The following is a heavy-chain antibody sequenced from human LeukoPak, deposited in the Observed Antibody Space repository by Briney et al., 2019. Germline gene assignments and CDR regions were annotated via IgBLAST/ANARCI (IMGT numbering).Heavy chain of an antibody. J-gene: IGHJ4*02. CDR1: GFTFSSYG. V-gene: IGHV3-33*01. Sequence: PGRSLRLSCAASGFTFSSYGMHWVRQAPGKGLEWVAVIWYDGSNKYYADSVKGRFTISRDNSKNTLYLQMNSLRAEDTAVYYCARGRGCSGGSCYADYWGQGTLVTVSS. D-gene: IGHD2-15*01. CDR2: IWYDGSNK. CDR3: ARGRGCSGGSCYADY.